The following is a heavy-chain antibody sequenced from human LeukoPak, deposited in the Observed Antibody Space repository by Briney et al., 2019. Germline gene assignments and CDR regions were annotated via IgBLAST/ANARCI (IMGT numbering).Heavy chain of an antibody. CDR1: GYTFTNYR. V-gene: IGHV1-46*01. D-gene: IGHD3-9*01. J-gene: IGHJ4*02. Sequence: GASVKVSCKAFGYTFTNYRLHWVRQAPGQGLEWMGLINPSGGSTNYAQKFQGRVTLTRDTSTSTVYMELSSLTSEDTAVYYCARVCHVRYHDWSRCLPFDYWGQGTLVTVSS. CDR3: ARVCHVRYHDWSRCLPFDY. CDR2: INPSGGST.